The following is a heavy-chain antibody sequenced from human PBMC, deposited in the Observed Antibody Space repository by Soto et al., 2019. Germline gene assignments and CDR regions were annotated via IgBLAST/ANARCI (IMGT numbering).Heavy chain of an antibody. D-gene: IGHD5-18*01. CDR2: ISYDGSNK. CDR3: ARDPLWGTAMVLWYFDL. CDR1: GFTFSSYA. J-gene: IGHJ2*01. Sequence: QVQLVESGGGVVQPGRSLRLSCAASGFTFSSYAMHWVRQAPGKGLEWVVVISYDGSNKYYADSVKGRFTISRDNSKNTLYLQMNSLKAEDTAVYYCARDPLWGTAMVLWYFDLWGLGTLVTVSS. V-gene: IGHV3-30-3*01.